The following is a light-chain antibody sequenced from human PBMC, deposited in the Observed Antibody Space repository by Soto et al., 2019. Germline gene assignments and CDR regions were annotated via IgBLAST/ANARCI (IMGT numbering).Light chain of an antibody. V-gene: IGLV2-14*03. CDR2: DVA. CDR3: VSYTSSTTYV. CDR1: SSDVGGSNF. Sequence: QSVLTQPASVSDSPGQSITISCTGTSSDVGGSNFVSWYQQHPGNPPEPIIYDVANRPSGVSNRFSGSKSGSTASLIIARLQTEDEADYYCVSYTSSTTYVYGTGTKVTVL. J-gene: IGLJ1*01.